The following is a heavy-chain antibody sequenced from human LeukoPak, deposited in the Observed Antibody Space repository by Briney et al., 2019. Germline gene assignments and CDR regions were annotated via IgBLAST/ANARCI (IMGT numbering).Heavy chain of an antibody. CDR1: GFTFSSYA. CDR2: ISYDGSNK. J-gene: IGHJ4*02. Sequence: GGSLRLSCAASGFTFSSYAMHWVRQAPGKGLEWVAVISYDGSNKYYADSVKGRFTISRDNSKNTLYLQMNSLRAEDTAVYYCAKDISGSSGWYSGGFDYWGQGTLVTVSS. D-gene: IGHD6-19*01. V-gene: IGHV3-30*04. CDR3: AKDISGSSGWYSGGFDY.